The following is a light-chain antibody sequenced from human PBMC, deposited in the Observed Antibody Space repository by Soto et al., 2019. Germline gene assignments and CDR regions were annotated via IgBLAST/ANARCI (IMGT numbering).Light chain of an antibody. V-gene: IGKV1-27*01. CDR1: QGISSF. CDR3: QKYDSAPSLT. CDR2: AAS. Sequence: DIQMTQSPSSLSASVGDRVTVTCWASQGISSFLAWYQQKPGKVPKLLIYAASTLQPGVPSRFSGSGYGTDFTLTISSLQPEDVATYYCQKYDSAPSLTFGGGTKVEIK. J-gene: IGKJ4*01.